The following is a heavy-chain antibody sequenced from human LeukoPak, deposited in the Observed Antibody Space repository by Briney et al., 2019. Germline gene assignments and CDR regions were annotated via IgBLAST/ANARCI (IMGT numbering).Heavy chain of an antibody. V-gene: IGHV3-66*01. J-gene: IGHJ4*02. D-gene: IGHD3-3*01. Sequence: GGSLRLSCAASGFTVNSAYMTWVRLAPGKGLEWVSVIYTGGDTNYADSVKGRFTISRDNSKNTVYLQMNSLRAEDTAVYYCARVQAIFQNFDYWGQGTLVTVSS. CDR3: ARVQAIFQNFDY. CDR1: GFTVNSAY. CDR2: IYTGGDT.